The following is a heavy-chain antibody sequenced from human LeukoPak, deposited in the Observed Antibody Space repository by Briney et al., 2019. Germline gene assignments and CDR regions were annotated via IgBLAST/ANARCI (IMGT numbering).Heavy chain of an antibody. CDR3: AKARTPYISGFDY. CDR2: ISASGSTT. CDR1: GFTFTDYA. Sequence: GGSLRLSCAASGFTFTDYAMGWVRQAPGQGLEWASTISASGSTTYYADSVRGRFTISRDNSKNTLSLQMSSLRAEDTAVYYCAKARTPYISGFDYWGQGTLVAVSS. V-gene: IGHV3-23*01. D-gene: IGHD6-19*01. J-gene: IGHJ4*02.